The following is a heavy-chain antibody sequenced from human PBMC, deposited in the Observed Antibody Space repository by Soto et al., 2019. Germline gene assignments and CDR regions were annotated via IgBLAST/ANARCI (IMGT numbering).Heavy chain of an antibody. Sequence: GASMKVSCKASGYSFCFFGINWGRQAPGQGLEWMGWINPSDGNRNFAQKFEDRVTMTTATSTNTVFLELRSLKSDDTAIYYCARDRLRGYDSSGFYSWGQGTMVTVSS. CDR1: GYSFCFFG. CDR3: ARDRLRGYDSSGFYS. D-gene: IGHD3-22*01. V-gene: IGHV1-18*01. J-gene: IGHJ4*02. CDR2: INPSDGNR.